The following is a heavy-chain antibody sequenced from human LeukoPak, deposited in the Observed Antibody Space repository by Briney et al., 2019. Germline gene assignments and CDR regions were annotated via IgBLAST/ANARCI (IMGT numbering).Heavy chain of an antibody. V-gene: IGHV1-69*13. CDR1: GGTFSSYA. CDR2: IIPIFGTA. D-gene: IGHD3-22*01. Sequence: ASVKVSFKASGGTFSSYAISWVRRAPGQGLEWMGGIIPIFGTANYAQKFQGRVTITADESTGTAYMELSSLRSEDTAVYYCARVDSSGYYFDYWGQGTLVTVSS. J-gene: IGHJ4*02. CDR3: ARVDSSGYYFDY.